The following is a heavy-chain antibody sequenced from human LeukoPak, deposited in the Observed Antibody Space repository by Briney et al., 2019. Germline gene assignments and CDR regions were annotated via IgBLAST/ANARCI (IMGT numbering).Heavy chain of an antibody. CDR2: IYHSGST. CDR3: ARVVTGLLEGNWFDP. V-gene: IGHV4-59*12. CDR1: GGSISSYY. J-gene: IGHJ5*02. D-gene: IGHD2-21*02. Sequence: PSETLSLTCTVSGGSISSYYWSWIRQPPGKGLEWIGYIYHSGSTYYNPSLKSRVTISVDRSKNQFSLKLGSVTAADTAVYYCARVVTGLLEGNWFDPWGQGTLVTVSS.